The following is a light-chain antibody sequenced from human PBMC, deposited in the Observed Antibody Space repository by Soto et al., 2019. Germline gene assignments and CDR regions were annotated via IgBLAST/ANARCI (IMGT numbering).Light chain of an antibody. Sequence: AIQMTQSPSSLSASVGDRVTISCRASQDVRHHIGWYQQTPGKAPKLLIYGASSLHSGVPSRFSGSGYGTDFTLSISSLQPEDSATYFCLQDSVYSWTFGHGTKVEVK. CDR3: LQDSVYSWT. J-gene: IGKJ1*01. V-gene: IGKV1-6*01. CDR2: GAS. CDR1: QDVRHH.